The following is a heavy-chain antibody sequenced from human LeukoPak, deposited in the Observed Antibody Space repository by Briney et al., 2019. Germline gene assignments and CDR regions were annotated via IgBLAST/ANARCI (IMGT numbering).Heavy chain of an antibody. CDR1: GYTFTGYY. V-gene: IGHV1-46*01. D-gene: IGHD3-22*01. CDR3: ARDNLDTAMVANYYDSSGYFVYFDY. CDR2: INPSGGST. J-gene: IGHJ4*02. Sequence: ASVKVSCKASGYTFTGYYMHWVRQAPGQGLEWMGIINPSGGSTSYAQKFQGRVTMTRDTSTGTVYMELSSLRSEDTAVYYCARDNLDTAMVANYYDSSGYFVYFDYWGQGTLVTVSS.